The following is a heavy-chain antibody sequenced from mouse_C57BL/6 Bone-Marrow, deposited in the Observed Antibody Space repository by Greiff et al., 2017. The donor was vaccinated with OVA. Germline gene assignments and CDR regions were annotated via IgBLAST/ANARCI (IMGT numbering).Heavy chain of an antibody. D-gene: IGHD4-1*01. CDR1: GYTFTSYW. CDR3: AGEEAGSPFDY. V-gene: IGHV1-64*01. J-gene: IGHJ3*01. CDR2: IHPSSGGT. Sequence: VQLQQPGAELVKPGASVKLSCKASGYTFTSYWMHWVKQRPGQGLEWIGMIHPSSGGTNYNEKFKSKATLTVDKSSSTAYMRLSGLPSEDSAVEYCAGEEAGSPFDYWGQGTPVTVSA.